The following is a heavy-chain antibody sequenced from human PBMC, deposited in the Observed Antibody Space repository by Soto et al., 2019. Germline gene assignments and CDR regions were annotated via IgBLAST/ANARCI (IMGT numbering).Heavy chain of an antibody. CDR2: IYYSGST. Sequence: QLQLQESGPGLVKPSETLSLTCTVSGGSISSSSYYWGWIREPPGKGLEWIVSIYYSGSTYYNPSLKSRVTISVDTSKNQFSLKLSSVTAADTAVYYCASETSIAGYFDYWGQGTLVTVSS. CDR3: ASETSIAGYFDY. CDR1: GGSISSSSYY. D-gene: IGHD6-6*01. V-gene: IGHV4-39*01. J-gene: IGHJ4*02.